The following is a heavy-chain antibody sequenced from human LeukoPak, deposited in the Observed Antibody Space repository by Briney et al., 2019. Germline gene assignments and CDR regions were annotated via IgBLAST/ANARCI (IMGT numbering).Heavy chain of an antibody. J-gene: IGHJ4*02. D-gene: IGHD2-15*01. V-gene: IGHV5-10-1*01. CDR3: AKGPTFRSDIVAVVAADAILDY. Sequence: RGESLKISCKGSGYSFTSYWISWVRQMPGKGLEWMGRIDPSDSYTNYSPSFQGHVTISADKSISTAYLQWSSLKASDTAMYYCAKGPTFRSDIVAVVAADAILDYWGQGTLVTVSS. CDR2: IDPSDSYT. CDR1: GYSFTSYW.